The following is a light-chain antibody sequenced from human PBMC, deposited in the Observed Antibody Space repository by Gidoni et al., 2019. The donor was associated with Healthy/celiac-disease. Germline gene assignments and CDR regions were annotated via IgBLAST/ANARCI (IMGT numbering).Light chain of an antibody. Sequence: DIKMTQSPSSLSASVGDRVTITCRASQSISSYLNWYQQKPGKAPKLLIYAASRLQSGVPSRFSGSGSGTDFTLTISSLQPEDFATYYCQQSYSTPWTFXQXTKVEIK. V-gene: IGKV1-39*01. CDR2: AAS. CDR1: QSISSY. CDR3: QQSYSTPWT. J-gene: IGKJ1*01.